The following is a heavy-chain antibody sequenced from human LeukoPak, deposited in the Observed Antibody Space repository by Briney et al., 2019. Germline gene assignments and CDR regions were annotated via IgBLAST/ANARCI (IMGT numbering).Heavy chain of an antibody. CDR3: ATDPVGYCNTNGCYSVDY. D-gene: IGHD2-15*01. J-gene: IGHJ4*02. Sequence: ASVKVSCKASGYTFTSYGISWVRQAPGKGLEWMGGFDPEAGETIYAQKFQGRVTMTEDTSTDTAYMEVSSLRSDDTAVYYCATDPVGYCNTNGCYSVDYWGQGTLVIVSS. CDR1: GYTFTSYG. V-gene: IGHV1-24*01. CDR2: FDPEAGET.